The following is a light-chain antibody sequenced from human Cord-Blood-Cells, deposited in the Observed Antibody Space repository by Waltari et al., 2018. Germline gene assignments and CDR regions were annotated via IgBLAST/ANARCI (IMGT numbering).Light chain of an antibody. V-gene: IGKV1-39*01. Sequence: DIQMTQSPSSLPASVGDRVTITCRASQSISSYLNWYQQKPGKAPKLLIYAASSLQSGVPSRFSGSGSGTDFTLTISSLQPEDFATYYCQQSYSTPQTFGGGTKVEIE. CDR3: QQSYSTPQT. CDR1: QSISSY. J-gene: IGKJ4*01. CDR2: AAS.